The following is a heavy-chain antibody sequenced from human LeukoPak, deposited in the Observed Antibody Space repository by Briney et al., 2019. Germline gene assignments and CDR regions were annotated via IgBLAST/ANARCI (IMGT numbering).Heavy chain of an antibody. D-gene: IGHD3-9*01. CDR3: ARDADFDWFDAFDI. CDR2: ISAYNGNT. V-gene: IGHV1-18*01. Sequence: ASVKVSCKASGYTFTSYGISRVRQAPGQGLEWMGWISAYNGNTNYAQKLQGRVTVTTDTSTSTAYMELRSLRSDDTAVYYCARDADFDWFDAFDIWGQGTMVTVSS. J-gene: IGHJ3*02. CDR1: GYTFTSYG.